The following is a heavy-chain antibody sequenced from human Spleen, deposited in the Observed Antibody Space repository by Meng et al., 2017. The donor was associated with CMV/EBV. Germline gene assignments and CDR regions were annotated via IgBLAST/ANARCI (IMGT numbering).Heavy chain of an antibody. V-gene: IGHV1-46*01. CDR3: ARDKVPAGFFFFQC. J-gene: IGHJ1*01. CDR1: GCSFTSQY. D-gene: IGHD3-10*01. Sequence: KGSGCSFTSQYMHRGRQAPGQGLEWKGIINPSGGAPDYAQKFQSRDTVTSDTSTSTVYMDLSSLRSEDTAVYYCARDKVPAGFFFFQCWGQGTLVTVSS. CDR2: INPSGGAP.